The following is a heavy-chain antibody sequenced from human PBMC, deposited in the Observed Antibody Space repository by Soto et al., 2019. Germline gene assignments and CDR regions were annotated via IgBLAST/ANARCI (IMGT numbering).Heavy chain of an antibody. CDR2: IIPIFGTA. J-gene: IGHJ3*02. CDR1: GGTFSSYA. Sequence: SVKVSCKASGGTFSSYAISWVRQAPGQGLEWMGGIIPIFGTANYAQKFQGRVTITADESTSTAYMELSSLRSEDTAVYYCARAHIVVVTATRRDAFDIWGQGTMVTVS. CDR3: ARAHIVVVTATRRDAFDI. D-gene: IGHD2-21*02. V-gene: IGHV1-69*13.